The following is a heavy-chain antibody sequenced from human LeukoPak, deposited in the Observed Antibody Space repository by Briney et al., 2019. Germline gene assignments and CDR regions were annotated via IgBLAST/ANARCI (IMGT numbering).Heavy chain of an antibody. J-gene: IGHJ4*02. CDR3: VRQWLVPDY. CDR1: GFTYSSYW. CDR2: INSDGSST. D-gene: IGHD6-19*01. Sequence: PGGSLRLSCAASGFTYSSYWMHWVRQDPGKGLVWVSRINSDGSSTSYADSVKGRFTISRDNAKNSLYLQMNGLRADDTAVYYCVRQWLVPDYWGQGTLVTVCS. V-gene: IGHV3-74*01.